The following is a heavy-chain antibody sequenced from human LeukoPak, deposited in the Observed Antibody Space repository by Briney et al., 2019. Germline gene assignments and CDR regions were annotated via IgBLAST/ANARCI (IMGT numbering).Heavy chain of an antibody. D-gene: IGHD4-17*01. Sequence: PGGSLRLSCAASGFTFSGSAIHWVRQASGKGLEWVGRIRSKANSYATAYAASVKGRFTISRDDLKKTAYLQMNSLKTEDTAVYYCTRHRYGDYAFDYWGQGALVTVSS. CDR1: GFTFSGSA. CDR3: TRHRYGDYAFDY. J-gene: IGHJ4*02. CDR2: IRSKANSYAT. V-gene: IGHV3-73*01.